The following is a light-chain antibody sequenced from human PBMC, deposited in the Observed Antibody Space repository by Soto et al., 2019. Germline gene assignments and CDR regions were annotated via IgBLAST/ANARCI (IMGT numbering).Light chain of an antibody. V-gene: IGLV2-8*01. CDR2: EVN. CDR3: SSYAGSSNV. CDR1: SSDVGGYNY. J-gene: IGLJ1*01. Sequence: SVLTQPPSASGSPGQSVAISCTGTSSDVGGYNYVSWCQQHPGKAPKLMIYEVNKRPSGVPDRFSGSKSGNTASLTVSGLQAEDEADYYCSSYAGSSNVFGTGTKVT.